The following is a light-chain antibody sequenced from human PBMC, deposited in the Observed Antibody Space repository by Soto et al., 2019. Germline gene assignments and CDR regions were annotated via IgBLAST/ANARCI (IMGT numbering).Light chain of an antibody. CDR3: HDYGTSAPWT. J-gene: IGKJ1*01. CDR2: RGS. Sequence: EVVLTQSPGTLSLSPGERATLSCRASQNIRGNELAWYQQKPGQAPRLLIYRGSSRATGIPDRFSGRGSGTDFTLTFSRLEHEDFAVYYCHDYGTSAPWTFGQGTKVEIK. V-gene: IGKV3-20*01. CDR1: QNIRGNE.